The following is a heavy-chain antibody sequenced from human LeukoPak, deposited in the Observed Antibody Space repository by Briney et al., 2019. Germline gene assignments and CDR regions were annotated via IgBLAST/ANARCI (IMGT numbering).Heavy chain of an antibody. Sequence: GGSLRLSCAASGFTFSSNYMSWVRQAPGKGLEWVSVIYSGGSTYYADSVKGRFTISRDNSKNTLYLQMNSLRAEDTAVYYCASNHDCSGGSCYSPFDYWGQGTLVTVSS. D-gene: IGHD2-15*01. V-gene: IGHV3-53*01. CDR2: IYSGGST. CDR1: GFTFSSNY. J-gene: IGHJ4*02. CDR3: ASNHDCSGGSCYSPFDY.